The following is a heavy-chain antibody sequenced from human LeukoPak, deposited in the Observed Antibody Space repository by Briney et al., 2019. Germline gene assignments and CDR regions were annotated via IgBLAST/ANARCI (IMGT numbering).Heavy chain of an antibody. V-gene: IGHV3-30*04. J-gene: IGHJ4*02. CDR1: GFTFSSYA. CDR3: ARDSSPR. Sequence: PGGSLRLSCAASGFTFSSYAMHWVRQAPGKGLEWVAVISYDGSNKYYADSVKGRFTISRDNSKNTLYLQMSSLRAEDTAVYYCARDSSPRWGQGTLVTVSS. CDR2: ISYDGSNK.